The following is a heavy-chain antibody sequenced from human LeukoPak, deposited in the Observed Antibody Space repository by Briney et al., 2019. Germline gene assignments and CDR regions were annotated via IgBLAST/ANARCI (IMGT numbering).Heavy chain of an antibody. CDR3: AKDCHTPLVGGYFGY. CDR1: GFTFSSYG. J-gene: IGHJ4*02. CDR2: ISYDGSNK. V-gene: IGHV3-30*18. Sequence: GGSLRLSCAASGFTFSSYGMHWVRQAPGKGLEWVAVISYDGSNKYYADSVKGRFTISRDNSKNTLYLQMNSLRAEDTAVYYCAKDCHTPLVGGYFGYWGQGTLVTVSS. D-gene: IGHD2-15*01.